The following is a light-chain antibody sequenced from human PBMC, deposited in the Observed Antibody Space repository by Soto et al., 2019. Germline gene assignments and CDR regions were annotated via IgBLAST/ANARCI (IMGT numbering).Light chain of an antibody. CDR1: QTISTW. Sequence: PGDRVTITCRASQTISTWMAWYQQKPGQAPRLLIYDTSTRATGIPARFSGSGSGTEFTLTISSLQSEDFAVYYCQQYNNWPPITFGQGTRLEIK. CDR3: QQYNNWPPIT. CDR2: DTS. V-gene: IGKV3-15*01. J-gene: IGKJ5*01.